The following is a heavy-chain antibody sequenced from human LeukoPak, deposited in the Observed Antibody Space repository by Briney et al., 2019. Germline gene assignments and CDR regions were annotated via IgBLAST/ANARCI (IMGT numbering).Heavy chain of an antibody. D-gene: IGHD2-2*02. V-gene: IGHV1-69*13. J-gene: IGHJ3*02. CDR3: ARALGDIVVVPAAIGAFDI. CDR1: GGTFSSYA. Sequence: SVKVSCKASGGTFSSYAISWVRQAPGQGLEWMGGIIPIFGTANYTQKFQGRVTITADESTSTAYMELSSLRSEDTAVYYCARALGDIVVVPAAIGAFDIWGQGTMVTVSS. CDR2: IIPIFGTA.